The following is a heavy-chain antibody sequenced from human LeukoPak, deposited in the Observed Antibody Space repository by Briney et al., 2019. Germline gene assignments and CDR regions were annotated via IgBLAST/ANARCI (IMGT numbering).Heavy chain of an antibody. V-gene: IGHV3-23*01. CDR2: ISGSGGST. J-gene: IGHJ4*02. Sequence: GGSLRLSCAASGFTFSSYSMSWVRQAPGEGLEWVSAISGSGGSTYYADSVKGRFTISRDNSKNTLYLQMNSLRAEDTAVYYCAKCPPYCTNGVCYTQKYYFDYWGQGTLVTVSS. D-gene: IGHD2-8*01. CDR1: GFTFSSYS. CDR3: AKCPPYCTNGVCYTQKYYFDY.